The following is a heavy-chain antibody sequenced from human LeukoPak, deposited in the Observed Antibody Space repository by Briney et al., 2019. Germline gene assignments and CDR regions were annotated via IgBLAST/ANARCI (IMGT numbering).Heavy chain of an antibody. V-gene: IGHV1-46*01. J-gene: IGHJ4*02. CDR1: GYTFTSYY. D-gene: IGHD4-17*01. Sequence: ASVKVSYKASGYTFTSYYMHWVRQAPGQGLEWMGIINPSGGSTSYARKFQGRVTMTRDTSTSTVYMELSSLRSEDTAVYYCARDLNGDFVSDYWGQGTLVTVSS. CDR3: ARDLNGDFVSDY. CDR2: INPSGGST.